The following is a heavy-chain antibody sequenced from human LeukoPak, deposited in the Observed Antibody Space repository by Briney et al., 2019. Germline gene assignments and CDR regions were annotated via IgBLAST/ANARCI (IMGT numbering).Heavy chain of an antibody. D-gene: IGHD3-22*01. J-gene: IGHJ4*02. CDR1: GFTFSTYP. CDR2: ISGGGVNT. Sequence: GGSLRLSCVASGFTFSTYPMGWVRQAAGKGLEWVSAISGGGVNTYYADSVKGRFTISRDESKNTLYLQINSLRAEDTAVYYCAKSVGYHSDRSGYYWLGTFDSWGQGTLVTVSS. CDR3: AKSVGYHSDRSGYYWLGTFDS. V-gene: IGHV3-23*01.